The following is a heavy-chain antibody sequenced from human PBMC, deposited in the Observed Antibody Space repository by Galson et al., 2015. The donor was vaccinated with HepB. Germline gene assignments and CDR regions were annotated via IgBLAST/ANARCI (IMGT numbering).Heavy chain of an antibody. CDR3: ARASEGVVVPVAPFVY. Sequence: SLRLSCAASGFTFSSYAMHWVRQAPGKGLEWVAVISYDGSNKYNADSVKGRFTISRDNSKNTLYLQMNSLRGEDTAVYYCARASEGVVVPVAPFVYWGQGTLVSVSS. CDR1: GFTFSSYA. V-gene: IGHV3-30*04. J-gene: IGHJ4*02. D-gene: IGHD2-2*01. CDR2: ISYDGSNK.